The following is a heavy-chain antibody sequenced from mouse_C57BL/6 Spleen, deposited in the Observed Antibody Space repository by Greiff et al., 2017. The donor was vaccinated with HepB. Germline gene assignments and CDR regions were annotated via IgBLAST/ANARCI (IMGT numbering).Heavy chain of an antibody. CDR3: TRSRAYYSNYDYAMDY. D-gene: IGHD2-5*01. CDR2: IYPGNSDT. V-gene: IGHV1-5*01. CDR1: GYTFTSYW. Sequence: VQLQQSGTVLARPGASVKMSCKTSGYTFTSYWMHWVKQRPGQGLEWIGAIYPGNSDTSYNQKFKGKAKLTAVTSASTAYMELSSLTNEDSAVYYCTRSRAYYSNYDYAMDYWGQGTSVTVSS. J-gene: IGHJ4*01.